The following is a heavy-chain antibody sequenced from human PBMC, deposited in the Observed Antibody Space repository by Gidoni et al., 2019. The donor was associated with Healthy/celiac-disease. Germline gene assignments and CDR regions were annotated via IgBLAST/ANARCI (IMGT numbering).Heavy chain of an antibody. V-gene: IGHV3-48*03. Sequence: EVQLVESGGGLVQPGGSLRLSCASSGFTFSSYEMNWVRQAPGKGLEWVSYISSSGSTIYYADSVKGRFTISRDNAKNSLYLQMNSLRAEDTAVYYCAREVVAAAGTFWFDPWGQGTLVTVSS. CDR1: GFTFSSYE. J-gene: IGHJ5*02. CDR2: ISSSGSTI. D-gene: IGHD6-13*01. CDR3: AREVVAAAGTFWFDP.